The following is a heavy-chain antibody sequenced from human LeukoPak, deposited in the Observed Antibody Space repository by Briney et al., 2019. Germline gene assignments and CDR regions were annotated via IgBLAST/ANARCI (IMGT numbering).Heavy chain of an antibody. CDR1: GGTFISYA. CDR3: ARASILTGYSNHFDY. V-gene: IGHV1-69*13. Sequence: SVKVSCKASGGTFISYAISWVRQAPGQGLEWMGGIIPIFGTANYAQKFQGRVTITADESTSTAYMELSSLRSEDTAVYYCARASILTGYSNHFDYWGQGTLVTVSS. D-gene: IGHD3-9*01. J-gene: IGHJ4*02. CDR2: IIPIFGTA.